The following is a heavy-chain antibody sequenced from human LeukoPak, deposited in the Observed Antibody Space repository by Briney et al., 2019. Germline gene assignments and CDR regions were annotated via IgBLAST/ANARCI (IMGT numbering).Heavy chain of an antibody. CDR3: ATSPITMVQGVIAPFDY. J-gene: IGHJ4*02. CDR1: GGSINSSSYY. CDR2: IYYSGST. Sequence: SETLSLTCTVSGGSINSSSYYWGWIRQPPGKGLEWIGSIYYSGSTYYNPSLKSRVTISVDTSKNQFSLKLSSVTAADTAVYYCATSPITMVQGVIAPFDYWGQGTLVTVSS. V-gene: IGHV4-39*01. D-gene: IGHD3-10*01.